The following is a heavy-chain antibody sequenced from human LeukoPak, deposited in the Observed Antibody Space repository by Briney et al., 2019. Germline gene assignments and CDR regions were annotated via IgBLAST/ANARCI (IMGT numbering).Heavy chain of an antibody. CDR1: GASISNYY. Sequence: SETLSLTCTVSGASISNYYWSWIRQPPGKGLEWIGCIYYSGSTNYNPSLKGRVTISVDTSKNQFSLKLSSVTAADTAVYYCARGTYLTGSNYWGQGTLVTVSS. J-gene: IGHJ4*02. CDR2: IYYSGST. CDR3: ARGTYLTGSNY. D-gene: IGHD3-9*01. V-gene: IGHV4-59*01.